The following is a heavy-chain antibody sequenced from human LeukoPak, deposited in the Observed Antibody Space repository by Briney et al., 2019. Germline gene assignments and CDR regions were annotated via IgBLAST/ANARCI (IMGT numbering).Heavy chain of an antibody. D-gene: IGHD1-20*01. V-gene: IGHV1-2*06. CDR1: GYTFSGYS. J-gene: IGHJ5*01. Sequence: ASVKVSCKASGYTFSGYSMHWVRQAPGQGLEWMGRINPNSGVTYYAQKFQGRVTKTSDTSITTAYMELSSLTSDDTATYYCARDASNWSAFDSWGQGTLVIVSS. CDR3: ARDASNWSAFDS. CDR2: INPNSGVT.